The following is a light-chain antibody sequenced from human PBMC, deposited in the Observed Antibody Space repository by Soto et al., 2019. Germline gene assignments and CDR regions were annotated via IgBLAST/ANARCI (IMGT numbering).Light chain of an antibody. J-gene: IGKJ1*01. CDR2: DAS. CDR1: QSISSW. CDR3: QQYNSYFWT. V-gene: IGKV1-5*01. Sequence: DIQMTQSPSTLSASVGDRVIITCRASQSISSWLAWYQQKPGKAPKLLIYDASSLQSGVPSRFSGSGSGTEFTLTISSLQPDDFATDYCQQYNSYFWTFGQGTKVEIK.